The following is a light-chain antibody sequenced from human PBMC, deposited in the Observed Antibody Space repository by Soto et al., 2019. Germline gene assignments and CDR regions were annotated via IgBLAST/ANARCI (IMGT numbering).Light chain of an antibody. CDR3: SSYTSSSPYVV. Sequence: QSALTQPASVSGYPGQSITSSCTGTSSDVGGYNYVSWYQQHPGKAPKLMVYDVSNRPSGVSNRFSGSKSGNTASLTISGTQAEDEADYYSSSYTSSSPYVVFGGGTKLTVL. CDR1: SSDVGGYNY. J-gene: IGLJ2*01. V-gene: IGLV2-14*01. CDR2: DVS.